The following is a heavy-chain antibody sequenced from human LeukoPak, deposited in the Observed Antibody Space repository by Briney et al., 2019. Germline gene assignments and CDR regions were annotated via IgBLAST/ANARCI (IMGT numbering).Heavy chain of an antibody. Sequence: ASVKVSCKASGYIFTRYYMHWVRQAPGQGLEWMGIINPSGGSTSYAQTFQGRVTMTRDTSTSTVYMELSSLRSEDTAVYFCARAVDGYSDYWGQGTLVTVSS. D-gene: IGHD5-24*01. CDR1: GYIFTRYY. V-gene: IGHV1-46*01. CDR2: INPSGGST. CDR3: ARAVDGYSDY. J-gene: IGHJ4*02.